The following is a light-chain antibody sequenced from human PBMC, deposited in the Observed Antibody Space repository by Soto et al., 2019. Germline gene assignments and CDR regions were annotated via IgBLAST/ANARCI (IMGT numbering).Light chain of an antibody. CDR2: EVN. CDR3: CSYAGGVNFVV. Sequence: QSALAQPASVSGSPGQSITISCTGTSSDVGSYDAVSWYQHHPGKAPKLMIYEVNKRPSGVFDRCSASKSGNNASLTISGFQAEDEADYCCCSYAGGVNFVVFGGGTKLTVL. V-gene: IGLV2-23*02. CDR1: SSDVGSYDA. J-gene: IGLJ2*01.